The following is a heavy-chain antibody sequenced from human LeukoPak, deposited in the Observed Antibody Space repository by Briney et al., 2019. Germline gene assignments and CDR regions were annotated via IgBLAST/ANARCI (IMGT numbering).Heavy chain of an antibody. CDR3: ARSGRGVDSFYFYMDV. V-gene: IGHV3-7*01. CDR1: GFTVSSNY. CDR2: IKHDGSEKQDGSEK. J-gene: IGHJ6*03. D-gene: IGHD3-10*01. Sequence: GGSLRLSCAASGFTVSSNYMSWVRQAPGKGLEWVANIKHDGSEKQDGSEKNYVDSVKGRFTISRDNAKNSLYLQMNSLRAEDTAVYYCARSGRGVDSFYFYMDVWGKGTTVTVSS.